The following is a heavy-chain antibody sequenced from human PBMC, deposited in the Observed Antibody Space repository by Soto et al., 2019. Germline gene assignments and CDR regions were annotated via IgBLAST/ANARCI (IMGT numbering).Heavy chain of an antibody. D-gene: IGHD3-22*01. V-gene: IGHV1-18*01. CDR2: ISAYNGNT. Sequence: EASVKVPCKASGYTFTSYGISWVRQAPGQGLEWMGWISAYNGNTNYAQKLQGRVTMTTDTSTSTAYMELRSLRSDDTAVYYCARDRYYYDSSGYTDYFGQGTLVTVSS. CDR3: ARDRYYYDSSGYTDY. J-gene: IGHJ4*02. CDR1: GYTFTSYG.